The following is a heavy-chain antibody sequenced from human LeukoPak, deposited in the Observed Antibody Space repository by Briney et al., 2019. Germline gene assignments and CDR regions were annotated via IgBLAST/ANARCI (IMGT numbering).Heavy chain of an antibody. V-gene: IGHV3-66*01. CDR3: ARVTRYRSGWFDY. CDR2: IYSGGST. CDR1: GFTVSSNY. J-gene: IGHJ4*02. Sequence: GGSLRLSCAASGFTVSSNYMSWVRQAPGKGLEWVSVIYSGGSTYYADSVKGRLTISRDNAKNSLYLQMNSLRAEDTAVYYCARVTRYRSGWFDYWGQGTLVTVSS. D-gene: IGHD6-19*01.